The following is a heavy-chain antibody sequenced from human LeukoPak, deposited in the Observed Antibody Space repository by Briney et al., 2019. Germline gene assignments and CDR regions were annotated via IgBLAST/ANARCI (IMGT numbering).Heavy chain of an antibody. CDR2: IWYDGSNK. J-gene: IGHJ4*02. CDR1: GFTFSSYG. D-gene: IGHD3-16*02. CDR3: AKEDKYGTYRYNLFDY. Sequence: GGSLRLSCAASGFTFSSYGMHWVRQAPGKGLEWVAVIWYDGSNKYYADSVKGRFTISRDNSKSTVYLQMNSLRADDTAVYYCAKEDKYGTYRYNLFDYWGQGTLVTVSS. V-gene: IGHV3-33*06.